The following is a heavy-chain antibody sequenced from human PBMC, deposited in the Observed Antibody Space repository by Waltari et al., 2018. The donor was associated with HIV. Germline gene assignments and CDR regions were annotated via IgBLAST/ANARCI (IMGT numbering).Heavy chain of an antibody. CDR3: ARDSSGYYYVGYGMDV. CDR1: GFTFNTYA. J-gene: IGHJ6*02. CDR2: KSYDGSNK. D-gene: IGHD3-22*01. V-gene: IGHV3-30*01. Sequence: QVQLVESGGGVVQPGRSLRLSCAASGFTFNTYAMYWVRQAPGKGLECVAVKSYDGSNKYYADSVKGRFTISRDNPKNTLYLQMNSLRAEDTAVYYCARDSSGYYYVGYGMDVWGQGTTVTVSS.